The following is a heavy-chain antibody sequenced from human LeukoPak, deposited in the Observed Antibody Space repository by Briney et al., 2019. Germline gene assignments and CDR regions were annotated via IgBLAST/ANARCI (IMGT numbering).Heavy chain of an antibody. CDR1: GGTFSSYA. CDR3: ARLVVPGPNLRFDP. D-gene: IGHD2-2*01. Sequence: GASVKVSCKASGGTFSSYAISWVRQAPGQGLEWMGGIIPIFGTANYAQKFQGRVTITADESTSTAYMELSSLRSEDTAVCYCARLVVPGPNLRFDPWGQGTLVTVSS. V-gene: IGHV1-69*13. CDR2: IIPIFGTA. J-gene: IGHJ5*02.